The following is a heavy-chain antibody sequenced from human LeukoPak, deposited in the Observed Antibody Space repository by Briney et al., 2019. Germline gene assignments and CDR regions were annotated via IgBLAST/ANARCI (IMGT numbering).Heavy chain of an antibody. CDR2: ISGNGGST. Sequence: QPGGSLRLSCAASGFTFSTYDMSWVRQAPGKGLEWVSVISGNGGSTHYADSVKGRSTISRDNSKNTLYLQMNSLRAEDTAVYYCAKDGVMAGHYLDYWGQGTLATVSS. CDR3: AKDGVMAGHYLDY. CDR1: GFTFSTYD. D-gene: IGHD5-24*01. V-gene: IGHV3-23*01. J-gene: IGHJ4*02.